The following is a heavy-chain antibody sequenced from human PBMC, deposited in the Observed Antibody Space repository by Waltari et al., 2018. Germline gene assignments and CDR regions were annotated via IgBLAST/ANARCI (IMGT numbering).Heavy chain of an antibody. CDR2: SSSSGSYI. V-gene: IGHV3-21*06. CDR1: GFTFSLFS. D-gene: IGHD7-27*01. CDR3: TMAPDVPVRPTWG. J-gene: IGHJ4*02. Sequence: EVQLVESGGGLVKPGGSLRLSCAASGFTFSLFSMNWVRQAPGRGLEGVSTSSSSGSYIYYADSVKGRFTISRDNAKNSVYLQMNSLRVDDTAVYYCTMAPDVPVRPTWGWGQGSLVTVSS.